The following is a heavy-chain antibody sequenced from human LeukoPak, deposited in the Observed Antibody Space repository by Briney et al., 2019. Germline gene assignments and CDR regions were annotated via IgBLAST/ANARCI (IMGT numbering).Heavy chain of an antibody. CDR1: GFTFSSYA. D-gene: IGHD2-15*01. V-gene: IGHV3-30*04. Sequence: GGSLRLSCAASGFTFSSYAMHWVRQAPGKGLEWVAVISYVGSNKYYADSVKGRFTISRDNSKNTLYLQMNSLRAEDTAVYYCARVEWGCLDYWGQGTLVTVSS. J-gene: IGHJ4*02. CDR3: ARVEWGCLDY. CDR2: ISYVGSNK.